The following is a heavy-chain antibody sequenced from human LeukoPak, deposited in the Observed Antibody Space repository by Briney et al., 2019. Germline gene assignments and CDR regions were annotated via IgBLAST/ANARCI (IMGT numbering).Heavy chain of an antibody. CDR3: ARGAGYSSSWYRFDYYYYGMDV. CDR1: GVSISSGGYY. J-gene: IGHJ6*02. D-gene: IGHD6-13*01. CDR2: IYYSGST. Sequence: SQTLSLTCTVSGVSISSGGYYWSWIRQHPGTGLEWIGYIYYSGSTYYNPSLKSRVTISVDTSKNQFSLKLSSVTAADTAVYYCARGAGYSSSWYRFDYYYYGMDVWGQGTTVTVSS. V-gene: IGHV4-31*03.